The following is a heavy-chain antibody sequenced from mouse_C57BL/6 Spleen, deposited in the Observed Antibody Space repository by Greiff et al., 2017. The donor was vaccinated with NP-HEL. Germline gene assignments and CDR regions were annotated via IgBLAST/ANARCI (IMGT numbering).Heavy chain of an antibody. J-gene: IGHJ4*01. CDR1: GYSITSGYY. D-gene: IGHD1-1*01. CDR3: ARGSITTAGAVDY. CDR2: ISYAGSN. Sequence: EVQLQQSGPGLVKPSQSLSLTCSVTGYSITSGYYWNWIRQFPGNKLEWMGYISYAGSNNYNPSLKNRISITRDTSRNQFFLKLNSVTTEDTATYYVARGSITTAGAVDYWGQGTSVTVSS. V-gene: IGHV3-6*01.